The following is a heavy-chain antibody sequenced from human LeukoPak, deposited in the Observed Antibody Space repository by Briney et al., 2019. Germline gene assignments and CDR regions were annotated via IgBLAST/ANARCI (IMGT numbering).Heavy chain of an antibody. CDR1: GFTFFSYW. CDR3: ARADYDYVWGSYRQYYFDY. D-gene: IGHD3-16*02. J-gene: IGHJ4*02. CDR2: IKQDGSEK. V-gene: IGHV3-7*01. Sequence: PGGSLRLSCAASGFTFFSYWMRWVRQAPGEGLERVANIKQDGSEKYYVDSVKGRFTISRDNAKDSLYLQMNSLRAEDTAVYYCARADYDYVWGSYRQYYFDYWGQGTLVTVSS.